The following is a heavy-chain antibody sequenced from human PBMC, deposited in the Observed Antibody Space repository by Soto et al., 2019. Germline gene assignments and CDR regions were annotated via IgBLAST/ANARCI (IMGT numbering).Heavy chain of an antibody. Sequence: PSETLSLTGGVSGASISSRDWWSWVRQSPAKGLEWIGEIYHTVTTNYNPSLKSRVTLSVDKSKNQFSLTLTSVTAADTAVYYCVKRSIVPLNWFDPWGQGILVAVSS. D-gene: IGHD2-8*01. CDR1: GASISSRDW. V-gene: IGHV4-4*02. CDR2: IYHTVTT. CDR3: VKRSIVPLNWFDP. J-gene: IGHJ5*02.